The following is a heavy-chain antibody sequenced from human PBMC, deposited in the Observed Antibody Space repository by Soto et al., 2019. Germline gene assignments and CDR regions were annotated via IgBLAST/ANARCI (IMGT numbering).Heavy chain of an antibody. D-gene: IGHD2-21*02. J-gene: IGHJ5*02. CDR1: GGTFRSYA. CDR2: ISAYNGNT. CDR3: ATTTGPGGDAPLWFDP. V-gene: IGHV1-18*01. Sequence: SVKVSCKASGGTFRSYAISRVRQAPGQGLEWMGWISAYNGNTNYAQKLQGRVTMTTDTSTSTAYMELRSLRSDDTDVYYCATTTGPGGDAPLWFDPWGQGTLVTAS.